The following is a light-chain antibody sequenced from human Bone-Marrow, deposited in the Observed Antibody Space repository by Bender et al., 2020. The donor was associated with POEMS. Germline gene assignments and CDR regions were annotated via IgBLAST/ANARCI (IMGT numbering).Light chain of an antibody. J-gene: IGLJ3*02. CDR2: STD. CDR3: VLYMGRGISM. V-gene: IGLV8-61*01. CDR1: SGSVSTDHF. Sequence: QTVVTQEPSLSVSPGGTVTLTCGLSSGSVSTDHFASWYQQTPGQPPRTLVHSTDTRSSGVPDRFSGAIFGSKAALTITGAQAEDECDYYCVLYMGRGISMFGGGTRLTVL.